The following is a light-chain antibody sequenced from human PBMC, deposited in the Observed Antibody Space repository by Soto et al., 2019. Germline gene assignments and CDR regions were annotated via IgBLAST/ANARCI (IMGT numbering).Light chain of an antibody. CDR1: QSVSSSY. Sequence: EIVLTQSPGTLSLSPGERATLSCRASQSVSSSYLAWYQQKPGQAPRLLIYGASSRATGIPDRFSGSGSGTDFTLTISTLEPEAFAVYYGHQYGSSPAWTFGQGTKVEIK. J-gene: IGKJ1*01. CDR3: HQYGSSPAWT. V-gene: IGKV3-20*01. CDR2: GAS.